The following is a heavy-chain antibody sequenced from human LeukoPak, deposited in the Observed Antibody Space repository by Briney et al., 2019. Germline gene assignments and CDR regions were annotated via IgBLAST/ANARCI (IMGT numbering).Heavy chain of an antibody. CDR3: AREGYYGSGTQGAHDY. CDR2: IYYSGST. D-gene: IGHD3-10*01. Sequence: SQTLSLTCTVSGGSISSGDYYWSWIRQPPGKGLEWIGYIYYSGSTYYNPSLKSRVTISVDTSKNQFSLKLSSVTAADTAVYYCAREGYYGSGTQGAHDYWGQGTLVTVSS. V-gene: IGHV4-30-4*08. J-gene: IGHJ4*02. CDR1: GGSISSGDYY.